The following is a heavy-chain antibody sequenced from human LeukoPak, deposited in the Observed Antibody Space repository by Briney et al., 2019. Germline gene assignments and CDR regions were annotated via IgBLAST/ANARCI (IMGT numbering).Heavy chain of an antibody. CDR3: ARLEGNYGGRPY. Sequence: PSETLSLTCTVSGGSISSYYWSWIRQPPGKGLEWIGYIYYSESTNYNPSLKSRVTISVDTSKNQFSLKLSSVTAADTAVYYCARLEGNYGGRPYWGQGTLVTVSS. CDR1: GGSISSYY. V-gene: IGHV4-59*01. D-gene: IGHD4-23*01. CDR2: IYYSEST. J-gene: IGHJ4*02.